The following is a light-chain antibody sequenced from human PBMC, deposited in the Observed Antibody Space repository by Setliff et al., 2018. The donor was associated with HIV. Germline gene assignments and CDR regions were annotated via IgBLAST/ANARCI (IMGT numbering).Light chain of an antibody. CDR1: SSNIESYT. CDR3: AAWDDSLNVVL. CDR2: SNN. Sequence: VLTQPPSASGTPGQRVTISCSGSSSNIESYTVNWYQQLPGTAPKLLIDSNNQRPSGVPDRFSGSKSGTSASLAISGLQSEDEADYYCAAWDDSLNVVLFGGGTKVTVL. V-gene: IGLV1-44*01. J-gene: IGLJ2*01.